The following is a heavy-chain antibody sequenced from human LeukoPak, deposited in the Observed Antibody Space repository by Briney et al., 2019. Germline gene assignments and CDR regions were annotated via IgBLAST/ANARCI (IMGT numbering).Heavy chain of an antibody. CDR2: INEDGSTT. Sequence: GGSLRLSCAASGFTFSSNWMHWVRQAPGKGLVWVSRINEDGSTTNYADSVKGRSTIFRDNAKNTLYLQMDSLRAEDTAVYYCARDGRTYTTSPTWFDPWGQGTLVTVSS. CDR1: GFTFSSNW. CDR3: ARDGRTYTTSPTWFDP. J-gene: IGHJ5*02. V-gene: IGHV3-74*01. D-gene: IGHD3-16*01.